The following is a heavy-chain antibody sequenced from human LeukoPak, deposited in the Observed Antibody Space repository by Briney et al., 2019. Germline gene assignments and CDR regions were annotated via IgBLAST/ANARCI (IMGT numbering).Heavy chain of an antibody. CDR2: INAGNGNT. CDR3: ARGGHYDFWSGYYTGLYSSSWYHGGGFDY. D-gene: IGHD3-3*01. V-gene: IGHV1-3*03. J-gene: IGHJ4*02. Sequence: ASVKVSCKASGYTFTSYAMHWVRQAPGQRLEWMGWINAGNGNTKYSQEFQGRVTITRDTSASTAYMELSSLRSEDMAVYYCARGGHYDFWSGYYTGLYSSSWYHGGGFDYWGQGTLVTVSS. CDR1: GYTFTSYA.